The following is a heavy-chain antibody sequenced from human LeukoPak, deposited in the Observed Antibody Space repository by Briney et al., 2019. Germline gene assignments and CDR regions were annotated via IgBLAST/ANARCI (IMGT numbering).Heavy chain of an antibody. V-gene: IGHV1-18*01. CDR3: NLVGATGGEDY. Sequence: ASVKVSCKASDYTFTSYGISWVRQAPGQGLEWMGWISAYNGNTNYAQKLQGRVTMTTDTSTSTAYMELRSLRSDDTAVYYCNLVGATGGEDYWGQGTLVTVSS. J-gene: IGHJ4*02. CDR1: DYTFTSYG. CDR2: ISAYNGNT. D-gene: IGHD1-26*01.